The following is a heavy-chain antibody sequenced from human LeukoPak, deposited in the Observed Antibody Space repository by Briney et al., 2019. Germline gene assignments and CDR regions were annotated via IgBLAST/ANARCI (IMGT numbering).Heavy chain of an antibody. J-gene: IGHJ4*02. CDR1: GFTFDDYA. Sequence: PGRSLRLSCAASGFTFDDYAIYWVRQAPGKGLEWVSGISWNSDKTGYADSVKGRFSIFRDNAKHSLYLQMNSLRAEDTAVYYCARGYGDYEGRLDYWGQGTLVTVSS. V-gene: IGHV3-9*01. D-gene: IGHD4-17*01. CDR2: ISWNSDKT. CDR3: ARGYGDYEGRLDY.